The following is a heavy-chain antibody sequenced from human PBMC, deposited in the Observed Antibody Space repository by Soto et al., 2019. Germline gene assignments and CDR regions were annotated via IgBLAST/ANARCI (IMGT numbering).Heavy chain of an antibody. Sequence: QVQLVQSGAEVKKPGASVKVSCKASGCTFTSYGISWERQAPGQGLEWMGWISAYNGNTNYAQKLQGRVTMTTGTSTSKAYMELRRLRSGGTAVYYCARVYRITMVRGELSEYWGQGTLVTVSS. CDR2: ISAYNGNT. V-gene: IGHV1-18*01. CDR1: GCTFTSYG. J-gene: IGHJ4*02. CDR3: ARVYRITMVRGELSEY. D-gene: IGHD3-10*01.